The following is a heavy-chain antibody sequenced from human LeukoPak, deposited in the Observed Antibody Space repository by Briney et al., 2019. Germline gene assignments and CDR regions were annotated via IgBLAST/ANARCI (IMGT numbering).Heavy chain of an antibody. V-gene: IGHV1-69*13. CDR2: IIPVFGTS. J-gene: IGHJ3*02. CDR3: ARGIYDAFDI. CDR1: GGTFSSYA. Sequence: SVKVSCKASGGTFSSYAISWVRQAPGQGLEWMGGIIPVFGTSNYAQKFQGRVTITADESTRTAYMELSSLRSDDTAVYYCARGIYDAFDIWGQGTMVTVSS.